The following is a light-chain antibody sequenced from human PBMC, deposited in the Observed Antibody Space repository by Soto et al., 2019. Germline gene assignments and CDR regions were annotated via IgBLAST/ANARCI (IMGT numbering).Light chain of an antibody. CDR1: QGISNY. Sequence: DIQMTPSPSSLSASVGDRVTITCRASQGISNYLSWYQQKPGKVPKLLIYAAFTSESGVPSRCSGSGSWTDFALTISCLQPEGVATYFCQNYNSAPFTCGPGTKVDIK. CDR2: AAF. J-gene: IGKJ3*01. V-gene: IGKV1-27*01. CDR3: QNYNSAPFT.